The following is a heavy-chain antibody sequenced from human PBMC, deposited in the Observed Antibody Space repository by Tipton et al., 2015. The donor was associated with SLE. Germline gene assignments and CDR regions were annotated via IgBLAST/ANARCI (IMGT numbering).Heavy chain of an antibody. Sequence: GSLRLSCAASGFTFSSYAISWVRQAPGKGLERVSALSGSGYSTYYADSVKGRITISRDNSKNTRYLQMNSLRADDTAVCYCAKVVGAMPNAFDIWGQGTMVTVSS. D-gene: IGHD1-26*01. CDR3: AKVVGAMPNAFDI. J-gene: IGHJ3*02. V-gene: IGHV3-23*01. CDR2: LSGSGYST. CDR1: GFTFSSYA.